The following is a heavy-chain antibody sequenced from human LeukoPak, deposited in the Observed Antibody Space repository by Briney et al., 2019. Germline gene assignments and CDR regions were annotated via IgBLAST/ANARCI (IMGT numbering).Heavy chain of an antibody. CDR3: AKDGTGCGGDCYSDY. V-gene: IGHV3-23*01. CDR1: GYTFSNYG. CDR2: ISGSGGST. D-gene: IGHD2-21*02. Sequence: GGSLRLSCAASGYTFSNYGMSWVRQAPGKGLEWVSAISGSGGSTYYADSVKGRFTISRDNSKNTLYLQMNSLRAEDTAVYYCAKDGTGCGGDCYSDYWGQGTLLTVSS. J-gene: IGHJ4*02.